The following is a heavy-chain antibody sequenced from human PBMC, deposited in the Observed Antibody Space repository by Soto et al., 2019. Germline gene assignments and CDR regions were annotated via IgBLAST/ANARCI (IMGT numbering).Heavy chain of an antibody. CDR2: ISSSGSTI. Sequence: GSLRLSCAASGFTFSDYYMSWIRQAPGKGLEWVSYISSSGSTIYYADSVKGRFTISRDNAKNSLYLQMNSLRAEDTAVYYCARDHPAANYFDYWGQGTLVTVSS. J-gene: IGHJ4*02. CDR3: ARDHPAANYFDY. V-gene: IGHV3-11*01. CDR1: GFTFSDYY. D-gene: IGHD2-15*01.